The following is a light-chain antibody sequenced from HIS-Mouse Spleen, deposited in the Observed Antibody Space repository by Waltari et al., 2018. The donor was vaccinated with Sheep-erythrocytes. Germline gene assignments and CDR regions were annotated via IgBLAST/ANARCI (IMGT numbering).Light chain of an antibody. CDR1: QSVSSY. CDR3: QQRSNWYT. V-gene: IGKV3-11*01. CDR2: DAS. Sequence: TQSPSSVSASVVDRVTITCRASQSVSSYLAWYQQKPGQAPRLLIYDASNRSTGIPARFSGSGSGTDFTLTISSLEPEDFAVYYCQQRSNWYTFGQGTKLEIK. J-gene: IGKJ2*01.